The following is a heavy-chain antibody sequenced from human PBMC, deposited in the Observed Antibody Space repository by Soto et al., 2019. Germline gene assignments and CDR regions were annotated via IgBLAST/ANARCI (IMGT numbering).Heavy chain of an antibody. CDR1: GFSLSTSGVG. D-gene: IGHD4-17*01. CDR3: AHSGSGDYRGYYYYGMDV. V-gene: IGHV2-5*01. J-gene: IGHJ6*02. CDR2: IYWNDDK. Sequence: SGPTLVNPTQTLTLTCIFSGFSLSTSGVGVGWIRQPPGKALEWLALIYWNDDKRYSPSLKSRFTITKDTSKNQVVLTMTNMDPVDTATYYCAHSGSGDYRGYYYYGMDVWGQGTTVTVSS.